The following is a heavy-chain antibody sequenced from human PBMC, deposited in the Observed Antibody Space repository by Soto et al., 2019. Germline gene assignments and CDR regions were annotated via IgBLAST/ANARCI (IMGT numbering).Heavy chain of an antibody. CDR2: TSAYNGNT. V-gene: IGHV1-18*01. CDR3: ATDDGHYYGSV. Sequence: ASVKVSCKASGYTFTSYGISWVRQAPGQGLEWMGWTSAYNGNTHYAQKLQGRVTMTTDTSTTTAYMELRSLRSDDTAVYYCATDDGHYYGSVWGQGTLVTVSS. J-gene: IGHJ1*01. CDR1: GYTFTSYG. D-gene: IGHD3-22*01.